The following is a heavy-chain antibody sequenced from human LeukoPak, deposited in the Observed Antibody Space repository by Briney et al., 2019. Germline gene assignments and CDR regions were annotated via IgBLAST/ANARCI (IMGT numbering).Heavy chain of an antibody. CDR3: VGDWTGGDDF. CDR2: IKEDGSEE. Sequence: GGCLRLSCEASGFTLSTSWMSWVRQAPGKGLEWVANIKEDGSEENYVDSVKGRFSISRDNANNSVYLQLNSLRPDDTAIYYCVGDWTGGDDFWGQGTLVTVSS. D-gene: IGHD3/OR15-3a*01. CDR1: GFTLSTSW. V-gene: IGHV3-7*01. J-gene: IGHJ4*02.